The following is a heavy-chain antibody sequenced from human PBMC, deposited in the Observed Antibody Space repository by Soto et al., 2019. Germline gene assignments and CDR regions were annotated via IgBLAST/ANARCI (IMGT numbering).Heavy chain of an antibody. V-gene: IGHV1-2*02. J-gene: IGHJ3*02. CDR1: GYTFTGYY. Sequence: ASVKVSCKASGYTFTGYYMHWVRQAPGQGLEWMGWINPNSGGANYAQKFQGRVTMTRDTSISTAYMELSRLRSDDTAVYYCARREAYIAARGADAFDIWGQGTMVTVSS. CDR3: ARREAYIAARGADAFDI. CDR2: INPNSGGA. D-gene: IGHD6-6*01.